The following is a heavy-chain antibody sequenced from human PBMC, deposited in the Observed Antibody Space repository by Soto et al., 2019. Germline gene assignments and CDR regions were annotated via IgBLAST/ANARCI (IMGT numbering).Heavy chain of an antibody. CDR1: VGTFSFYT. D-gene: IGHD3-10*01. J-gene: IGHJ4*02. CDR3: ATSYGSGYRAFDY. Sequence: SGNVSCKASVGTFSFYTINWVRQAPGLWLEWMGRVNAILSRSNXSQNFQGRVXMTADKSTSTAXVELRXVRSEGTAFXYCATSYGSGYRAFDYWGQGALVTVSS. V-gene: IGHV1-69*02. CDR2: VNAILSRS.